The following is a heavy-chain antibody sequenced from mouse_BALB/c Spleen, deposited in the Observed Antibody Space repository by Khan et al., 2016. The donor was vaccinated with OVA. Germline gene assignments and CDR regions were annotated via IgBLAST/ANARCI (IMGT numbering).Heavy chain of an antibody. D-gene: IGHD2-10*02. CDR2: INPGSGGT. V-gene: IGHV1-54*01. CDR3: AREYGNWGDY. Sequence: QVQLQQSGAELVRPGTSVKVSCKASGYAFTNYLIEWVKQRPGQGLEWIGVINPGSGGTNYNEKFKGKATLTADKSSSTAYMQLSSLTSDDSAVYFCAREYGNWGDYWGQGTSVTVSS. J-gene: IGHJ4*01. CDR1: GYAFTNYL.